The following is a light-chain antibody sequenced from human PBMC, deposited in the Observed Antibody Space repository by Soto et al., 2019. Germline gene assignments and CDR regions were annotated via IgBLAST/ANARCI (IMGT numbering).Light chain of an antibody. V-gene: IGLV2-11*01. CDR2: DVT. CDR3: CSFAGSYSYV. J-gene: IGLJ1*01. Sequence: QSVLTQPRSVSASPGQPVTISCTGTSSDVGRYDYVSWYQQHPGKAPKLIVYDVTERPSGVPDRFSGSKSGNTASLTISGLQAEDEADYSCCSFAGSYSYVFGTGTQLTV. CDR1: SSDVGRYDY.